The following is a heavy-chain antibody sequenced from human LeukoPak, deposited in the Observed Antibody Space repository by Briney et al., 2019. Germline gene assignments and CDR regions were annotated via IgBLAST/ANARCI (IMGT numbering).Heavy chain of an antibody. CDR3: AKYIADYYYYYMDV. J-gene: IGHJ6*03. V-gene: IGHV3-11*01. Sequence: NPGGSLTLSCEASGFSFSGYYMTWIRQPPGKGLEWIAYIKSGGTTIYYADSVRGRFTISRDDSKNSLSLQMKSLRAEDTAVYYCAKYIADYYYYYMDVWGKGTTVTISS. CDR2: IKSGGTTI. D-gene: IGHD5-12*01. CDR1: GFSFSGYY.